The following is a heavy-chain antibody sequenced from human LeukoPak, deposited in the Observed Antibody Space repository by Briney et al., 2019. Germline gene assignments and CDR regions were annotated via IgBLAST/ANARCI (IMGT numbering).Heavy chain of an antibody. D-gene: IGHD3-3*01. CDR3: ARVYRSRITIFGVVIIPSWFDP. CDR1: GGSISSYY. CDR2: IYYSGST. J-gene: IGHJ5*02. V-gene: IGHV4-59*01. Sequence: SETLSLTCTVSGGSISSYYWSWIRQPPGKGLEWIGYIYYSGSTNYNPSLKSRVTISVDTSENQFSLKLSSVTAADTAVYYCARVYRSRITIFGVVIIPSWFDPWGQGTLVTVSS.